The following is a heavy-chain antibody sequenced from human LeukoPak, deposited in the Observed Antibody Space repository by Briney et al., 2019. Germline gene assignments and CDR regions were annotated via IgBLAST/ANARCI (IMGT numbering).Heavy chain of an antibody. CDR2: ISSSTTNM. J-gene: IGHJ4*02. CDR1: GFTFSTYS. Sequence: GGSLRLSCAASGFTFSTYSMNWVRQAPGKGLEWVSYISSSTTNMYYADSVKGRFTISRDNAKNSLYLQMNSLRAEDTAIYYCARHYQLLNWGQGTLVTVSS. CDR3: ARHYQLLN. D-gene: IGHD2-2*01. V-gene: IGHV3-48*01.